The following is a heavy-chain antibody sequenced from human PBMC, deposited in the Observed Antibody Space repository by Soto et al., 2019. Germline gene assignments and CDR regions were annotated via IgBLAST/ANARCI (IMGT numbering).Heavy chain of an antibody. J-gene: IGHJ6*02. CDR1: GDAVSSTKYY. V-gene: IGHV4-61*01. D-gene: IGHD3-10*01. CDR2: IYYSEST. CDR3: ARDYRGIEYAGNFYYFGLDA. Sequence: PSETLSLTCTVSGDAVSSTKYYWSWIRQPPGKGLEWIGYIYYSESTNYNPSLKSRVTLSVDTSKNQFSLQLTSVTAADTAVYFCARDYRGIEYAGNFYYFGLDAWGQGTTVTVSS.